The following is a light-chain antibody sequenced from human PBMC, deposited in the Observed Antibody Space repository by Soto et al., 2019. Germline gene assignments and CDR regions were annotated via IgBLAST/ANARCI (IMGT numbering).Light chain of an antibody. Sequence: EIMMTQSPATLSVSPGERATLSCRAGQSVGTNLAWYQQKPGQAPRLLIYGASTRATDIPARFSGSGSGTEFTLTVSSLQSEDFAVYHCQQYNDWPATFGQGTKVDIK. J-gene: IGKJ1*01. CDR1: QSVGTN. CDR2: GAS. V-gene: IGKV3-15*01. CDR3: QQYNDWPAT.